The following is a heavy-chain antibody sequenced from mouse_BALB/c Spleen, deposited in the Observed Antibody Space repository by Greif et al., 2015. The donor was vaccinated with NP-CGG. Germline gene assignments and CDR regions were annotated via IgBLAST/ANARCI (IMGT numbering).Heavy chain of an antibody. CDR2: IWAGGST. CDR3: ARDSSRAMDY. D-gene: IGHD3-1*01. Sequence: VKLVESGPGLVAPSQSLSITCTVSGFSLTSFGVHWVRQPPGKGLEWLGVIWAGGSTNYNSALMSRLSISKDNSKSQIFLKMNSLQTDDTAMYYCARDSSRAMDYWGQGTSVTVSS. V-gene: IGHV2-9*02. J-gene: IGHJ4*01. CDR1: GFSLTSFG.